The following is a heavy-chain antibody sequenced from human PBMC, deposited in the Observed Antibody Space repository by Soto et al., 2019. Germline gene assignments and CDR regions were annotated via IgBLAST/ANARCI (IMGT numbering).Heavy chain of an antibody. CDR3: ARDRGYCSSTSCSSTGMDV. CDR2: IKQDGSEK. J-gene: IGHJ6*02. CDR1: GFTFSSYW. V-gene: IGHV3-7*01. Sequence: VQLVESGGGLVQPGGSLRLSCAASGFTFSSYWMSWVRQAPGKGLEWVANIKQDGSEKYYVDSVKGRFTISRDNAKNSLYLKMNSLRAEDTAVYYCARDRGYCSSTSCSSTGMDVWGQGTTVTVSS. D-gene: IGHD2-2*01.